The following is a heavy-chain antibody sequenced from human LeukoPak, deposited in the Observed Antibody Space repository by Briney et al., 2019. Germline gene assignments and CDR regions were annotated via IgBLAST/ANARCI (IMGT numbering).Heavy chain of an antibody. CDR3: ARERTYYFDY. CDR2: IYHSGST. V-gene: IGHV4-30-2*05. CDR1: GGSISSGGYS. Sequence: SQTLSLTCAVSGGSISSGGYSWSWIRQPPGKGLEWIGYIYHSGSTYYNPSLKSRVIISVDTSKNQFSLKLSSMTAADTAVYYCARERTYYFDYWGQGTQVTVSS. J-gene: IGHJ4*02.